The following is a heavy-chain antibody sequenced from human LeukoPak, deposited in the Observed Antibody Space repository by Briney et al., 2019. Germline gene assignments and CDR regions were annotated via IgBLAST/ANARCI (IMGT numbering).Heavy chain of an antibody. CDR2: IYWNKPS. Sequence: SAPTLAHPTPTLTLTCTFTGFSLSARGVGLAWIRQPPGKDLEGLALIYWNKPSSKGRGPKNKLTVIKDCSKNQVVLTMTNMDPVDTATYYCAHQHSGYIYWGRGNLVTVSS. V-gene: IGHV2-5*06. J-gene: IGHJ1*01. D-gene: IGHD5-12*01. CDR1: GFSLSARGVG. CDR3: AHQHSGYIY.